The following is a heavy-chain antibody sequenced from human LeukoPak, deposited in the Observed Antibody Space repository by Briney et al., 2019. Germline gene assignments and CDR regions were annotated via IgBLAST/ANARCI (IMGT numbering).Heavy chain of an antibody. J-gene: IGHJ4*02. CDR2: ISWNSGSI. Sequence: GGSLRLSCAASGFTFDDYAMHWVRQAPGKGLEWVSGISWNSGSIGYADPVKGRFTISRDNAKNSLYLQMNSLRAEDTALYYCAKDYYYDSSGYYLDWGQGTLVTVSS. V-gene: IGHV3-9*01. CDR3: AKDYYYDSSGYYLD. D-gene: IGHD3-22*01. CDR1: GFTFDDYA.